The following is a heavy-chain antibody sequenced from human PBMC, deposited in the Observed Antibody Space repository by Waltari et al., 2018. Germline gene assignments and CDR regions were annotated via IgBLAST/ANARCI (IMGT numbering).Heavy chain of an antibody. J-gene: IGHJ4*02. D-gene: IGHD6-6*01. CDR1: GFTFSNYA. CDR2: ISGSGGSV. Sequence: EVKLLQSGGDLVQPGGSLRLSCAASGFTFSNYAMDWVRQAPGEGLGWVSSISGSGGSVDSADSVKGRFTTSRDNSKNIMYLQMNSLRVEDTALYYCEVSSSSFGNYWGQGALVTVSS. CDR3: EVSSSSFGNY. V-gene: IGHV3-23*01.